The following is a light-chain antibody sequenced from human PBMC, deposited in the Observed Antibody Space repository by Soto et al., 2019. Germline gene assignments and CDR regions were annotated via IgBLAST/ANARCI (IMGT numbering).Light chain of an antibody. J-gene: IGKJ5*01. CDR2: GAS. CDR1: QTVPAK. Sequence: EIVVTQSPATRSVSPGEGDTLSCRASQTVPAKIAWYQQKPGQAPSPLIYGASTRATGVPDRFSCIGSGTGVTLTISSLRFEDYAVYYLQQDNCWAPVTFGQGTRLEIK. V-gene: IGKV3-15*01. CDR3: QQDNCWAPVT.